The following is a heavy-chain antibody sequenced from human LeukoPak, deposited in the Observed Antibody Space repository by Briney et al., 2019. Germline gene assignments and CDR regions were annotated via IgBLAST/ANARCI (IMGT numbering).Heavy chain of an antibody. V-gene: IGHV4-39*07. CDR3: ARVGSSWTRDYYFDY. J-gene: IGHJ4*02. D-gene: IGHD6-13*01. CDR1: GGSISSSSYY. CDR2: ISYGGSS. Sequence: SETLSLTCTVSGGSISSSSYYWGWIRQPPGKGLEWIGSISYGGSSYYNPSPKSRVTMSVDTSKNQFSLKLSSVTAADTASYYCARVGSSWTRDYYFDYWGQGTLVTVSS.